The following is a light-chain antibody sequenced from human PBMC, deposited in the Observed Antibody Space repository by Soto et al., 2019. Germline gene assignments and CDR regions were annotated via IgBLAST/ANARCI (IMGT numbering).Light chain of an antibody. V-gene: IGKV3-20*01. J-gene: IGKJ4*01. CDR3: LQDYNYPFT. Sequence: EIVLTQSPGTLSLSPGERATLSCRASQSVSNNYLAWYQQKPGQAPRLLIYGASNRATGIPDRFSGSGSGTDFTLTISSLQPEDFATYYCLQDYNYPFTFGGGTKVDIK. CDR2: GAS. CDR1: QSVSNNY.